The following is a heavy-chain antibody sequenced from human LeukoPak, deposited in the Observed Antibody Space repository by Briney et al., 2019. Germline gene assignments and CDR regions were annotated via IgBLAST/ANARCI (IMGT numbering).Heavy chain of an antibody. CDR3: ARGASYYYDSSGYYN. V-gene: IGHV3-20*04. D-gene: IGHD3-22*01. CDR1: GFTFDDYG. CDR2: INWNGGGT. Sequence: AGSLRLSCAASGFTFDDYGMSWVRQAPGKGLEWVSGINWNGGGTGYADSVKGRFTISRDSAKNSLYLQMNTLRAEDTALYYCARGASYYYDSSGYYNWGQGTLVTVSS. J-gene: IGHJ4*02.